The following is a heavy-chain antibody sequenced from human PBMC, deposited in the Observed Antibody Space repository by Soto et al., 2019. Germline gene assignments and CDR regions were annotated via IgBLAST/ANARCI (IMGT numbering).Heavy chain of an antibody. D-gene: IGHD2-8*01. V-gene: IGHV4-39*01. J-gene: IGHJ4*02. CDR3: ASTPIVLMVYAPDY. Sequence: SETLSLTCTVSGGSISSSSYYWGWIRQPPGKGLEWIGSIYYSGSTYYNPSLKSRVTISVDTSKNQFSLKLSSVTAADTAVYYCASTPIVLMVYAPDYWGQGTLVTVSS. CDR2: IYYSGST. CDR1: GGSISSSSYY.